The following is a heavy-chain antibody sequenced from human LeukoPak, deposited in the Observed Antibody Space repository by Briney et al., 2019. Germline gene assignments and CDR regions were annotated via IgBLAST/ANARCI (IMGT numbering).Heavy chain of an antibody. CDR3: ARGPSSWYPNFDY. CDR1: GFTVSSNY. Sequence: GGSLRLSCAASGFTVSSNYMSWVRQAPGKGLERVSVIYSGGSTYYADSVKGRFTISRDNSKNTLYLQMNSLRAEDTAVYYCARGPSSWYPNFDYWGQGTLVTVSS. D-gene: IGHD6-13*01. CDR2: IYSGGST. V-gene: IGHV3-66*01. J-gene: IGHJ4*02.